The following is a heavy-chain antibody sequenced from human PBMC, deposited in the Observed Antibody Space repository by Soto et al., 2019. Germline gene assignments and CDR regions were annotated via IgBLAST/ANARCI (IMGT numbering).Heavy chain of an antibody. V-gene: IGHV3-23*01. Sequence: PGGSLRLSCAVSRFTFSHYAMSWVRQAPGKGLEWVSTIGGSGDYSYYADSVKGRFIISRDNSKNTLYLQMNSLRAEDTAVYYCAKSPFYSSSWPFDDWGQGTLVTVSS. CDR1: RFTFSHYA. D-gene: IGHD6-13*01. J-gene: IGHJ4*02. CDR2: IGGSGDYS. CDR3: AKSPFYSSSWPFDD.